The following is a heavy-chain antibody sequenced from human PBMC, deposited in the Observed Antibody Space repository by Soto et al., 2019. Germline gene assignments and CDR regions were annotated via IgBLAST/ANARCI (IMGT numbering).Heavy chain of an antibody. Sequence: EVQLLESGGDLVQPGGSLRLSCAASGFSFSRYAVSWVRQAPGQGLEWGSTITVSVDITHYPDSVKGRFTISRDNSKNTLYLQTDSLRAEDTAIYFCTKDTRGTKDTSRTYYTSDFWGQGTLVTVSS. CDR1: GFSFSRYA. D-gene: IGHD1-26*01. CDR2: ITVSVDIT. CDR3: TKDTRGTKDTSRTYYTSDF. J-gene: IGHJ4*02. V-gene: IGHV3-23*01.